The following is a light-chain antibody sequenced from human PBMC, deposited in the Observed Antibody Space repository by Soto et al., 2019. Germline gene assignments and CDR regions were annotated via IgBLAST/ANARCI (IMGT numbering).Light chain of an antibody. CDR1: SGDVGGYNF. CDR3: SSYTSSSTLVL. Sequence: QSALTQPASVSGSPGQSITISCTGTSGDVGGYNFVSWYQQHPGKATKLIIYEVSNRPSGVSNRFSGSKSGNTASLTISGLQAEDEADYYCSSYTSSSTLVLFGGGTKLTVL. V-gene: IGLV2-14*01. CDR2: EVS. J-gene: IGLJ2*01.